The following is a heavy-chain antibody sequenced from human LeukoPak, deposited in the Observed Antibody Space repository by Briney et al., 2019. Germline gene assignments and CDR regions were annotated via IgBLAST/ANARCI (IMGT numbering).Heavy chain of an antibody. D-gene: IGHD1-14*01. J-gene: IGHJ5*02. CDR1: GGSFSGYY. Sequence: SETLSLXCAAYGGSFSGYYWSWIRQPPGKGLEWIGKISRSGNTNYNPSLKSRVTISVDTSKNQFSLKLSSVTAADTGVYYCARGGPSELDPWGQGTLVTVSS. V-gene: IGHV4-34*01. CDR3: ARGGPSELDP. CDR2: ISRSGNT.